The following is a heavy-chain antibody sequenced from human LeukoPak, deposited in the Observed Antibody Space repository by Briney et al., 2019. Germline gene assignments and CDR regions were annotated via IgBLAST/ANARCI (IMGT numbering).Heavy chain of an antibody. Sequence: SETLSLTCTVSGGSISSYYWSWIRQPPGKGLEWIGYIYYSGSTNYNPSLKSRVTISVDTSKNQLSLKLSSVTAADTAVYYCARSDLEYCSGGSCYGPAFDIWGQGTMVTVSS. D-gene: IGHD2-15*01. CDR1: GGSISSYY. CDR3: ARSDLEYCSGGSCYGPAFDI. J-gene: IGHJ3*02. CDR2: IYYSGST. V-gene: IGHV4-59*01.